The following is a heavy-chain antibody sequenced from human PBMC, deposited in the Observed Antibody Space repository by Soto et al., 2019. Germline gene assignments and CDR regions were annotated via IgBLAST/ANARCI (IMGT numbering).Heavy chain of an antibody. CDR2: IIPIFGTA. CDR1: GGTFSSYA. D-gene: IGHD2-2*01. CDR3: ARPKGYCSSTSCPRNYYYYGMDV. V-gene: IGHV1-69*01. Sequence: QVQLVQSGAEVKKPGSSVKVSCKASGGTFSSYAISWVRQAPGQGLEWMGGIIPIFGTANYAQKFQGRVTITADESTSTAYMELSRLRSEDTAVYYCARPKGYCSSTSCPRNYYYYGMDVWGQGTTVTVSS. J-gene: IGHJ6*02.